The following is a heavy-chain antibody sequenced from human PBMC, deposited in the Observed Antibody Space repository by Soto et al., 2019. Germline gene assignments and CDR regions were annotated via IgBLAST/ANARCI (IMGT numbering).Heavy chain of an antibody. V-gene: IGHV1-69*02. CDR1: GGTFSSYT. Sequence: QVQLVQSGAEVKKPGSSVKVSCKASGGTFSSYTISWVRQAPGQGLEWMGRIIPIIGIANYAQKFQGRVTITADKSTSTAYMELSSLRSEATAVYYCELRYYDFLPGYQEIDYWGQGTLVTVSS. J-gene: IGHJ4*02. D-gene: IGHD3-9*01. CDR2: IIPIIGIA. CDR3: ELRYYDFLPGYQEIDY.